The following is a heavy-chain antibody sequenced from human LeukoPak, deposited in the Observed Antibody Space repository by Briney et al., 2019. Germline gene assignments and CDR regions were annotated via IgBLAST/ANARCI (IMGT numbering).Heavy chain of an antibody. CDR2: IYHSGST. CDR3: ARNHASYYDFWSGYYPNWFDP. V-gene: IGHV4-38-2*02. D-gene: IGHD3-3*01. Sequence: SETLSLTCIVSGYSISSGYYWGWIRQPPGKGLEWIGSIYHSGSTYYNPSLKSRGTISVDTSKNQFSLKLSSVTAADTAVYYCARNHASYYDFWSGYYPNWFDPWGQGTLVTVSS. J-gene: IGHJ5*02. CDR1: GYSISSGYY.